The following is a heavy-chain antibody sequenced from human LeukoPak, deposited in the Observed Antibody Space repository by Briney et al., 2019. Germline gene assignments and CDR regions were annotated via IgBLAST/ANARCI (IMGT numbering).Heavy chain of an antibody. V-gene: IGHV4-34*01. CDR2: INHSGST. Sequence: MASETLSLTCAVYGGSFSGYYWSWIRQPPGKGLEWIGEINHSGSTNYNPSLKSRVTISVDTSKNQFSLKLSSVTAADTAAYYCARDYDSSGYFDYWGQGTLVTVSS. J-gene: IGHJ4*02. CDR1: GGSFSGYY. CDR3: ARDYDSSGYFDY. D-gene: IGHD3-22*01.